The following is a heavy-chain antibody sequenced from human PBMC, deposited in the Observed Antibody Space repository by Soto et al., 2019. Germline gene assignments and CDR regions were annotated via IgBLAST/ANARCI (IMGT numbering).Heavy chain of an antibody. CDR3: ARGSGSSAWQFSYYYMDV. CDR2: MNPNSGDT. J-gene: IGHJ6*02. V-gene: IGHV1-8*01. Sequence: QVQLVQSGAEVKKPGASVKVSCAFTSFDINCVRQAAGQGLEWMAWMNPNSGDTRYAQKLQGRVTMTRDTSKVTAYMELTNLRSEDTAVYYCARGSGSSAWQFSYYYMDVWDQGTTVTVSS. D-gene: IGHD6-19*01. CDR1: FTSFD.